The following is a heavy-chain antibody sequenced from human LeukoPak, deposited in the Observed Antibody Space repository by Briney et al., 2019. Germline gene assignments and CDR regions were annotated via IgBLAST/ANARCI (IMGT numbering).Heavy chain of an antibody. Sequence: SETLSLTCTASGGSISSSSYYWGWIRQPPGKGLEWIGSIYYSGSTYYNPSLKSRVTISVDTSKNQFSLKLSSVTAADTAVYYCARVEYDDYGDYGLFLSWGQGTLVTVSS. CDR1: GGSISSSSYY. V-gene: IGHV4-39*07. CDR3: ARVEYDDYGDYGLFLS. CDR2: IYYSGST. D-gene: IGHD4-17*01. J-gene: IGHJ4*02.